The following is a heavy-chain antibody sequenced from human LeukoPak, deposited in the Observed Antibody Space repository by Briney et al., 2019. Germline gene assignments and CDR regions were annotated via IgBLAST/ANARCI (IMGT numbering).Heavy chain of an antibody. CDR2: ISYDGSNK. D-gene: IGHD3-22*01. V-gene: IGHV3-30*04. CDR1: GFTFSSYA. CDR3: ARDGDYYDSSGYIDY. J-gene: IGHJ4*02. Sequence: PGRSLRLSCAASGFTFSSYAMHWVRQAPGKGLEWVAVISYDGSNKYYADSVKGRFTISRDNSKNTLYLQMDSLRAGDTAVYYCARDGDYYDSSGYIDYWGQGTLVTVSS.